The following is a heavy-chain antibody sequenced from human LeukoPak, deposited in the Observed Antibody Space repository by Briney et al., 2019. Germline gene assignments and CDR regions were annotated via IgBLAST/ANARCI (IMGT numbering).Heavy chain of an antibody. J-gene: IGHJ4*02. V-gene: IGHV3-7*01. CDR3: TRDHRDDWNPGYYFDY. D-gene: IGHD1-1*01. CDR2: IKHDGSQK. CDR1: GFTFSHYW. Sequence: PGGSLRLSCAASGFTFSHYWMSWVRRAPGKGLEWVANIKHDGSQKEHVDSVKGRFTISRDNAKNSLFLQMNSLRAEDTAVYYCTRDHRDDWNPGYYFDYWGQGALVTVSS.